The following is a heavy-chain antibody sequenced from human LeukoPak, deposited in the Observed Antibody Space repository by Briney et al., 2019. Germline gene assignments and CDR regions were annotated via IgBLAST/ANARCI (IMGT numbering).Heavy chain of an antibody. D-gene: IGHD2-15*01. J-gene: IGHJ6*02. CDR2: IGGGSGTI. CDR1: GFTFKNYN. CDR3: ARDGGGGYGMDV. V-gene: IGHV3-48*01. Sequence: GGSLRLSCAASGFTFKNYNMNWVRQAPGKGPEWVSYIGGGSGTIYYADSVKGRFTISRDNAKNSLFLQMNSLGAEHTALYYCARDGGGGYGMDVWGQGPTVTVSS.